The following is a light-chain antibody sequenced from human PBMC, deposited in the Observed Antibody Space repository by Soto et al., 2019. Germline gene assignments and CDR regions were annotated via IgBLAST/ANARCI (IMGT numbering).Light chain of an antibody. J-gene: IGKJ5*01. CDR1: QSVSSN. CDR3: QQYNNWPYS. CDR2: GAS. Sequence: EIVMTQSPAPLSVSPGERATLSCRASQSVSSNLAWYQQKPGQAPRPIIYGASTRATGIPARFSGSGSGTDFTLTISGLQSEDSAIYFCQQYNNWPYSLGQGTRLEI. V-gene: IGKV3-15*01.